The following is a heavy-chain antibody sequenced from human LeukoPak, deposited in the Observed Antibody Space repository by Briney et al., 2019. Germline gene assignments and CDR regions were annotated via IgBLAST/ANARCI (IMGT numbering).Heavy chain of an antibody. J-gene: IGHJ4*02. CDR3: AKDGIWFGDLPSIDY. V-gene: IGHV3-23*01. Sequence: PGGSLRLSCAAPGFTFSSYAMSWVRQAPGKGLEWVSAISGSGGSTYYADSVKGRFTISRDNSKNTLYLQMNSLRAEDTAVYYCAKDGIWFGDLPSIDYWGQGTLVTVSS. CDR1: GFTFSSYA. D-gene: IGHD3-10*01. CDR2: ISGSGGST.